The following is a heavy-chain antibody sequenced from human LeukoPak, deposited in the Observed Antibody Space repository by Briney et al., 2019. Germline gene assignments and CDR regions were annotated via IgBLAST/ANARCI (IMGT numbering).Heavy chain of an antibody. D-gene: IGHD2-2*01. Sequence: GGSLRLSCAASGFTFSSYAMSWVRQAPGKGLEWVSAISGSGGSTYYADSVKGRFTISRDNSKNTLYLQMNSLRAEDMAVYYCAKDLRRVNCSSTSCYYYYYGMDVWGQGTTVTVSS. J-gene: IGHJ6*02. V-gene: IGHV3-23*01. CDR3: AKDLRRVNCSSTSCYYYYYGMDV. CDR1: GFTFSSYA. CDR2: ISGSGGST.